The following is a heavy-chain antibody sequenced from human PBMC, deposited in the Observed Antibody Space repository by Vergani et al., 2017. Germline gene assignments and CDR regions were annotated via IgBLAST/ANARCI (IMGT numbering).Heavy chain of an antibody. D-gene: IGHD3-16*01. Sequence: QVQLQESGPGLVKPSQTLSLTCTVSGGSVSSGAYYWSWIRPHPGKGLEWIGYIFYSGSTYYNPSLKSRVTISVDTSKNHFSLKLSSVTAADTAVYYCARAPMGELPFYYYYYYMDVWGKGTTVTVSS. V-gene: IGHV4-31*03. CDR1: GGSVSSGAYY. J-gene: IGHJ6*03. CDR2: IFYSGST. CDR3: ARAPMGELPFYYYYYYMDV.